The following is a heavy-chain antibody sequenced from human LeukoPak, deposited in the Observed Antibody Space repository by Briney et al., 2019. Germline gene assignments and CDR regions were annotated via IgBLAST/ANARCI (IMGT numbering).Heavy chain of an antibody. J-gene: IGHJ3*02. V-gene: IGHV3-23*01. Sequence: PGGSLRLSCAASGFTFSSYAMSWVRQAPGKGLEWDSAISGSGGSTYYADSVKGRFTISRDNSKNTLYLQMNSLRAEDTAVYYCAKDPLVVVITGDAFDIWGQGTMVTVSS. CDR2: ISGSGGST. CDR3: AKDPLVVVITGDAFDI. CDR1: GFTFSSYA. D-gene: IGHD3-22*01.